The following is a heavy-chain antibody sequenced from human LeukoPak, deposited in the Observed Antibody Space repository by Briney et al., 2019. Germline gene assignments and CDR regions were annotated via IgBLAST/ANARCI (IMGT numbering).Heavy chain of an antibody. CDR3: ARDLTVRSHSHYGGYYYPGMQL. V-gene: IGHV1-2*02. Sequence: ASVKVSHIPSAYTFTGYYMHRMRQAPGQGLEWMGWISPSSGGTNYAQKFQGRVTMTRDTSISTADMELSRLRSDDTAVYYCARDLTVRSHSHYGGYYYPGMQLRGQGTTVTVSS. CDR2: ISPSSGGT. CDR1: AYTFTGYY. J-gene: IGHJ6*02. D-gene: IGHD4-11*01.